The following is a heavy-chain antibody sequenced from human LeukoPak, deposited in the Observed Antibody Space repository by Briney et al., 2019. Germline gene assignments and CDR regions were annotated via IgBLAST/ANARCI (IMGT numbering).Heavy chain of an antibody. Sequence: ASVKVSCKASGYTFTAYYIHWVRQAPGQGLEWMGWVDPNSGDTNYAQKFQGRVTMTRDTSIRTAYMEFSRLTSDDTAVYYCARDSGERGSGSYLIAYWGQGTLVTVSS. J-gene: IGHJ4*02. CDR3: ARDSGERGSGSYLIAY. V-gene: IGHV1-2*02. D-gene: IGHD3-10*01. CDR1: GYTFTAYY. CDR2: VDPNSGDT.